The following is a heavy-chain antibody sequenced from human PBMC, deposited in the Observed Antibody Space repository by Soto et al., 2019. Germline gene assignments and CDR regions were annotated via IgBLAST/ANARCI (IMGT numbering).Heavy chain of an antibody. Sequence: EVQLLESGGHLVQPGGSLRLSCAASGFTFTTYTMNWVRQAPGKGLEWVSGILAGGTTYYADSVKGRFTISRDHSQNSVFLQMSSLRDEDTAVYYCAKDRQPAGFWTLDFWGQGTLVTVSS. CDR3: AKDRQPAGFWTLDF. J-gene: IGHJ4*02. V-gene: IGHV3-23*01. CDR1: GFTFTTYT. D-gene: IGHD3-3*01. CDR2: ILAGGTT.